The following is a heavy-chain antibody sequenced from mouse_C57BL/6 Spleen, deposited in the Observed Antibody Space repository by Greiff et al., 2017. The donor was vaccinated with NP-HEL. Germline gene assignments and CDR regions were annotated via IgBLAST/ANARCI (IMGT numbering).Heavy chain of an antibody. CDR1: GYTFTSYG. Sequence: QVQLQQSGAELARPGASVKLSCKASGYTFTSYGISWVKQRTGQGLEWIGEIYPRSGNTYYNEKFKGKATLTADKSSSTAYMELRSLTSEDSAVYFCAREVANWDGDYAMDYWGQGTSVTVSS. CDR3: AREVANWDGDYAMDY. CDR2: IYPRSGNT. V-gene: IGHV1-81*01. D-gene: IGHD4-1*01. J-gene: IGHJ4*01.